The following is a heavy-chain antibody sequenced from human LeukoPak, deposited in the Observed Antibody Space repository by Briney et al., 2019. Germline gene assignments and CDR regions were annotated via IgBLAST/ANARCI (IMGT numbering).Heavy chain of an antibody. Sequence: SQTLSLTCTVSGGSISSGSYYWSWIRPPAGKGLELIRRSYNSESTSYKHSLKSRVTISVDTSKNQFSLKLSAVTAADTAVYCCASGDSSGYYDYWGQGTLVTVSS. CDR1: GGSISSGSYY. V-gene: IGHV4-61*02. CDR2: SYNSEST. D-gene: IGHD3-22*01. J-gene: IGHJ4*02. CDR3: ASGDSSGYYDY.